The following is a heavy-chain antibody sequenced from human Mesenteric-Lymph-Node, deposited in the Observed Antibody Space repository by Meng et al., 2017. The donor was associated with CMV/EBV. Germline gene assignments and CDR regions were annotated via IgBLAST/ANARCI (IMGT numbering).Heavy chain of an antibody. V-gene: IGHV1-69*05. CDR3: ATNYGSGRIDQYYFDY. D-gene: IGHD3-10*01. Sequence: SGCPFRSYAISWVRQAPGQGLEWMGGIIPIFGTANYAQKFQGRVTITTDESTSTAYMELSSLRSEDTAVYYCATNYGSGRIDQYYFDYWGQGTLVTVSS. CDR2: IIPIFGTA. CDR1: GCPFRSYA. J-gene: IGHJ4*02.